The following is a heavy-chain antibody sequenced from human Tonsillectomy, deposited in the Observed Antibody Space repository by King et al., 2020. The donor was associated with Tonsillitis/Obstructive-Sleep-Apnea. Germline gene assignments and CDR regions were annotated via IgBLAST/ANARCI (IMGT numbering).Heavy chain of an antibody. CDR3: ARDSLGVIIPEYFDF. V-gene: IGHV1-18*01. Sequence: QLVQSGAEVKKPGASVKVSCKASGYTFASYGIIWVRQAPGQGLEWMGWISAYNGNTHYAQKFQGRVTMTTDTYTSTAYMDLRSLRSDDTAVYYSARDSLGVIIPEYFDFWGQGPLVTVSS. J-gene: IGHJ4*02. D-gene: IGHD2/OR15-2a*01. CDR2: ISAYNGNT. CDR1: GYTFASYG.